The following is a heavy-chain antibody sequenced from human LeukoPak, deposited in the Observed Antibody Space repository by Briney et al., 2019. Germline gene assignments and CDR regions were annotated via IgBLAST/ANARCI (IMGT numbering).Heavy chain of an antibody. CDR1: GGSIRSYY. D-gene: IGHD2-15*01. CDR2: IFYSGST. CDR3: ARTYCSGGSCHFDH. V-gene: IGHV4-59*08. J-gene: IGHJ4*02. Sequence: PSETLSLTCTVSGGSIRSYYWSWIRQPPGKGLEWMGDIFYSGSTDSNPSLKSRVTISVDTSKNQFSLKLSSVTAADTAVYYCARTYCSGGSCHFDHWGQGTLVTVSS.